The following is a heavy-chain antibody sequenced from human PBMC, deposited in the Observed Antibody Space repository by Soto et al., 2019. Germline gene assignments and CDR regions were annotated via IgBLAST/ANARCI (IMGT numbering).Heavy chain of an antibody. Sequence: PGGSLRLSCAASGFTFSSYWMSWVRQAPGKGLEWVANIKQDGSEKYYVDSVKGRFTISRDNAKNSLYLQMNSLRAEDTAVYYCARDIVGATTVYYYGMDVWGQGPRSPSP. J-gene: IGHJ6*02. V-gene: IGHV3-7*03. CDR3: ARDIVGATTVYYYGMDV. CDR2: IKQDGSEK. D-gene: IGHD1-26*01. CDR1: GFTFSSYW.